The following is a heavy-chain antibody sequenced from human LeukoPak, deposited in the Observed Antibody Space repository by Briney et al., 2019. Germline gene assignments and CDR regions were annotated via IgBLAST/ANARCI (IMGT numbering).Heavy chain of an antibody. V-gene: IGHV3-21*01. Sequence: GGSLRLSCAASGFTFSSYLMNCVRQAPGKGLEWVSSICSSSSYIYYADSVKGRYTISRDNAQNSLYLQMNSLRAEDTAVYNCARDGGGDYVWGSYRRDFDYWGQGTLVTVSS. CDR1: GFTFSSYL. J-gene: IGHJ4*02. CDR3: ARDGGGDYVWGSYRRDFDY. D-gene: IGHD3-16*02. CDR2: ICSSSSYI.